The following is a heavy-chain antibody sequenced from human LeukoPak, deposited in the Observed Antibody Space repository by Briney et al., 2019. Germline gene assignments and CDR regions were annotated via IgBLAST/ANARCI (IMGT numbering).Heavy chain of an antibody. CDR2: ISAYNGDT. Sequence: ASVKVSCKASGYTFTSYGISWVRQAPGQGLEWMGWISAYNGDTKYAQSLQGRVTKTTDTSTSTGYMELRSLRYDDTAVYYCGRVDMATNKDYWGQGTLVTVSS. J-gene: IGHJ4*02. CDR3: GRVDMATNKDY. CDR1: GYTFTSYG. V-gene: IGHV1-18*01. D-gene: IGHD5-24*01.